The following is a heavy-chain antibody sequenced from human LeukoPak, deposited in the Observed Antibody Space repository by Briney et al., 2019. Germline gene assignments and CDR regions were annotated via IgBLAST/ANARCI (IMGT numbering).Heavy chain of an antibody. CDR3: ARQGPVVVTATPDRTYNWFDP. D-gene: IGHD2-15*01. CDR2: IYPGDSDT. Sequence: GESLKISCKVSGYSFTSYWIGWVRQMPGKGLEWMGIIYPGDSDTRYSPSFQGQVTISADKSSSTAYLQWSSLKASDTAMYYCARQGPVVVTATPDRTYNWFDPWGQRTLVTVSS. V-gene: IGHV5-51*01. J-gene: IGHJ5*02. CDR1: GYSFTSYW.